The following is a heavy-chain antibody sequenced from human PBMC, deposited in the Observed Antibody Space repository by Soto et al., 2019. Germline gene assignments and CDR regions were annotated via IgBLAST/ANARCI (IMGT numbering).Heavy chain of an antibody. V-gene: IGHV3-11*01. CDR2: ISGSGRTV. D-gene: IGHD3-10*01. CDR3: AKGAMTVIRADC. J-gene: IGHJ4*02. CDR1: GFNFSDYY. Sequence: PGGSLRLSCAASGFNFSDYYMNWIRQAPGKGLEWVSYISGSGRTVYHADSVKGRFTVSRDNADNSLFLQMNSLRVEDTAVYYCAKGAMTVIRADCWGRGTLVTVPS.